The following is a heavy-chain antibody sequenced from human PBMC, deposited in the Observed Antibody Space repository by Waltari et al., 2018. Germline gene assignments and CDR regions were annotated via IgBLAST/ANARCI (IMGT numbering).Heavy chain of an antibody. CDR1: GFTFSNAW. D-gene: IGHD3-3*01. V-gene: IGHV3-15*01. J-gene: IGHJ4*02. CDR2: FKSKNDCGTT. CDR3: TTDPQPYYDFWSGYSDFDY. Sequence: EVQLVESGGGLVKPGGSLRLSCAASGFTFSNAWMSWVRQAPGKGLEWVGRFKSKNDCGTTDYAAPVKGRFTISRDDSKNTLYLQMNSLKTEDTAVYYCTTDPQPYYDFWSGYSDFDYWGQGTLVTVSS.